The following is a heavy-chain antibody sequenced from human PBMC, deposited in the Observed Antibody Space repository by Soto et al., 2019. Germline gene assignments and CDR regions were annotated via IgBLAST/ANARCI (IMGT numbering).Heavy chain of an antibody. J-gene: IGHJ4*02. D-gene: IGHD4-17*01. CDR1: GFTFSTYA. CDR3: AKDRYGDYGGIDY. CDR2: ITGSGGST. V-gene: IGHV3-23*01. Sequence: EVQLLESGGGLVQPGGSLRLSCAASGFTFSTYAMIWVRQAPGKGLEWVSVITGSGGSTYYADSVKGRFTISRDTSKNTRFLQMNSLSAEDTAVYYCAKDRYGDYGGIDYWGQGTMVTVSS.